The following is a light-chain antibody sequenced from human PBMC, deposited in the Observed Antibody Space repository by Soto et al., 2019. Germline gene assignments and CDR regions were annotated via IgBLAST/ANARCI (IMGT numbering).Light chain of an antibody. J-gene: IGLJ2*01. CDR1: KLGDKY. CDR3: QAWDSSAVV. CDR2: QDT. Sequence: SYKLTQPPSVSVSPGQTPTITCSGDKLGDKYASWYQQKPGQSPVLIIYQDTKRPSGIPERFSGSNSGNTATLTISETQAMDEADYYCQAWDSSAVVFGGGTKLTVL. V-gene: IGLV3-1*01.